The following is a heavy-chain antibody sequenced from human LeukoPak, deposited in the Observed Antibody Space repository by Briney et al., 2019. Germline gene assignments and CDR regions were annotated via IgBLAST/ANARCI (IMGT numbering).Heavy chain of an antibody. CDR3: ARGVQGSFDY. CDR2: INHSGST. CDR1: GGSFSGYY. V-gene: IGHV4-34*01. J-gene: IGHJ4*02. Sequence: PSETLSLTCAVYGGSFSGYYWSWIRQPPGKGLEWIGEINHSGSTNYNPSLKSRVTISVDRSKNQFSLKLSSVTAADTAVYYCARGVQGSFDYWGQGTLVTVSS. D-gene: IGHD3-10*01.